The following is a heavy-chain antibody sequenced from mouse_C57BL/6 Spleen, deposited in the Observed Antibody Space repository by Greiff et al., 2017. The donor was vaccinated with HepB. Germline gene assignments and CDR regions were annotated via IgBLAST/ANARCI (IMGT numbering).Heavy chain of an antibody. D-gene: IGHD2-3*01. V-gene: IGHV1-80*01. CDR2: IYPGDGDT. CDR1: GYAFSSYW. Sequence: QVQLKESGAELVKPGASVKISCKASGYAFSSYWMNWVKQRPGKGLEWIGQIYPGDGDTNYNGKFKGKATLTADKSSSTAYMQLSSLTSEDSAVYFCARRDYDGYPAWFAYWGQGTLVTVSA. CDR3: ARRDYDGYPAWFAY. J-gene: IGHJ3*01.